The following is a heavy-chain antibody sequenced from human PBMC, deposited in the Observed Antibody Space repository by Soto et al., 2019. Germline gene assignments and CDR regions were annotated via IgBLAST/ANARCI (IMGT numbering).Heavy chain of an antibody. CDR3: ARASGDYVFGAFDI. J-gene: IGHJ3*02. CDR2: INPNSGGT. D-gene: IGHD4-17*01. V-gene: IGHV1-2*04. CDR1: GYTFTGYY. Sequence: GASVKVSCKASGYTFTGYYMHWVRQAPGQGLEWMGWINPNSGGTNYAQKFQGWVTMTRDTSIGTAYMELSRLRSDDTAVYYCARASGDYVFGAFDIWGQGTMVTVSS.